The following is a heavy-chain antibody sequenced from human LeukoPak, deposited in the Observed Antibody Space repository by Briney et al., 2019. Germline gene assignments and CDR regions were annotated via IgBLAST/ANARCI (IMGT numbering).Heavy chain of an antibody. CDR2: INPNSGGT. D-gene: IGHD3-10*01. CDR1: GYTFTGYY. Sequence: ASVKVSCKASGYTFTGYYMHWVRQAPGQGLEWMGWINPNSGGTNYAQRFQGRVTMTRDTSISTAYMELSRLRSDDTAVYYCARVKRVDRDRAFDYWGQGTLVTVSS. J-gene: IGHJ4*02. CDR3: ARVKRVDRDRAFDY. V-gene: IGHV1-2*02.